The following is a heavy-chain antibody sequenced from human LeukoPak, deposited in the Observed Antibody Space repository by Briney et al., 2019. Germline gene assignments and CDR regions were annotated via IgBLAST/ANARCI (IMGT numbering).Heavy chain of an antibody. CDR3: ARRAGAYTHPYDY. CDR2: IYSAGNT. J-gene: IGHJ4*02. Sequence: GGSLRLSCAVYGFTFSSYWMGWVRQAPGKGLEWVSFIYSAGNTHYSDSVKGRFTISIDNSKNTLYLQMNSLRAEDTAVYYCARRAGAYTHPYDYWGQGTLVTVSS. D-gene: IGHD3-16*01. CDR1: GFTFSSYW. V-gene: IGHV3-53*01.